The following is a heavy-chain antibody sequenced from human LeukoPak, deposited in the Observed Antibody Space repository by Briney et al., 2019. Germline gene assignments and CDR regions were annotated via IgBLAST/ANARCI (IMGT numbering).Heavy chain of an antibody. J-gene: IGHJ6*03. V-gene: IGHV4-4*07. D-gene: IGHD3-10*01. Sequence: SETLSLTCSISGGSFSNHFWSWVRQPAGKGLEWIGRIYPSGNTNYNPSLKSRVTLSVDTSKTQFYLSLSSVTAADTAVYYCAREDSGSYYNFYYFYMDVWGKGTTVTISS. CDR3: AREDSGSYYNFYYFYMDV. CDR2: IYPSGNT. CDR1: GGSFSNHF.